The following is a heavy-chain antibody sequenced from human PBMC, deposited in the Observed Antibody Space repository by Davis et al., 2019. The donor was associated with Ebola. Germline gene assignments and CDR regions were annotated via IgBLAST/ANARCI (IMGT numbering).Heavy chain of an antibody. CDR2: INHSGST. D-gene: IGHD2-15*01. V-gene: IGHV4-34*01. J-gene: IGHJ6*02. CDR3: AGSRIVVVVAATRGNYYYYGMDV. CDR1: GGSFSGYY. Sequence: MPGGSLRLSCAVYGGSFSGYYWSWIRQPPGKGLEWIGEINHSGSTNYNPSLKSRVTISVDTSKNQFSLKLSSVTAADTAVYYCAGSRIVVVVAATRGNYYYYGMDVWGQGTTVTVSS.